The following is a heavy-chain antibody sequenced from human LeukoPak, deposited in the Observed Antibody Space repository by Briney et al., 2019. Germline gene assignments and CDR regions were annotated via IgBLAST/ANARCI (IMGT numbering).Heavy chain of an antibody. CDR3: ARSAGYSSGWYELPDYYYYMDV. CDR2: IYSDGST. V-gene: IGHV4-59*01. Sequence: SETLSLTCTVSGGSISGYYWTWIRQPPGKGLEWIGYIYSDGSTNYNPSLKSRVTISVDTSKNQFSLKLSSVTAADTAVYYCARSAGYSSGWYELPDYYYYMDVWGKGTTVTVSS. J-gene: IGHJ6*03. CDR1: GGSISGYY. D-gene: IGHD6-19*01.